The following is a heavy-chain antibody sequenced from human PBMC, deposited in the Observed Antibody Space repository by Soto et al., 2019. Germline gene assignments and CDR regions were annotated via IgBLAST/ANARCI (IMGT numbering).Heavy chain of an antibody. D-gene: IGHD3-3*01. J-gene: IGHJ4*02. V-gene: IGHV3-74*01. Sequence: GRSLRLSCAASGFTFSSYWMHWVRQAPGKGLVWVSRINSDGSSTSYADSVKGRFTISRDNAKNTLYLQMNSLRAEDTAVYYCARVLASIFGENFDYWGQGTLVTVSS. CDR2: INSDGSST. CDR1: GFTFSSYW. CDR3: ARVLASIFGENFDY.